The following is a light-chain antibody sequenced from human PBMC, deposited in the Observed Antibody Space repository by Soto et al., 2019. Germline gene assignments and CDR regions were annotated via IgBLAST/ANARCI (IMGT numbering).Light chain of an antibody. CDR2: EVS. CDR1: SNDVGGYNF. V-gene: IGLV2-8*01. CDR3: SSYAGNNIYYV. Sequence: QSALTQPPSASGSPGQSVTISCTGTSNDVGGYNFVSWYQQHPGKAPKLMIFEVSKRPSGVPDRFSGSKSGSTASLTVSRLQAEDEADYYCSSYAGNNIYYVFGTGTKVTVL. J-gene: IGLJ1*01.